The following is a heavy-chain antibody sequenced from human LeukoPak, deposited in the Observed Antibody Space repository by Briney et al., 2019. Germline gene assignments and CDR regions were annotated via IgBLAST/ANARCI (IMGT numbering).Heavy chain of an antibody. D-gene: IGHD1-20*01. Sequence: ASVKVSCKASGYTFTSYGISWVRQAPGQGLEGMGWISAYNGNTNYAQKLQGRVTITTDPSTSTAYMELRSLRSDDTAVYYCARDGNWNDVNPRFDLWGQGTLVTVSS. CDR3: ARDGNWNDVNPRFDL. CDR2: ISAYNGNT. J-gene: IGHJ5*02. V-gene: IGHV1-18*01. CDR1: GYTFTSYG.